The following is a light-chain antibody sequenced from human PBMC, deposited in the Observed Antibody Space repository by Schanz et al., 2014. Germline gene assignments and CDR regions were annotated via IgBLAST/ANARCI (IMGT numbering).Light chain of an antibody. J-gene: IGKJ1*01. CDR3: QHYNSPRKT. Sequence: DIQMTQSPSSLSASVGDRVTITCRASQSISSYLNWYQQKPGKAPKLLIYAASSLQSGVPSRFSGSGSGTEFTLTISSLQPDDFATYYCQHYNSPRKTFGQGSKVEIK. CDR2: AAS. CDR1: QSISSY. V-gene: IGKV1-39*01.